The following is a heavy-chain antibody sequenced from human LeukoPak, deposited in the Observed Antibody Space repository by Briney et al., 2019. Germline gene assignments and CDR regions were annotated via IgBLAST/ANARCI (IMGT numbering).Heavy chain of an antibody. J-gene: IGHJ5*02. CDR2: ISKNDDTM. Sequence: GGSLRLSCAASGFTVSSYNMNWVRQAPGKGLEWVSYISKNDDTMFYADSVKGRFTISRDNAKNSVSLQMDSLTDEDTAVYYCARDGEGSDSWGGWGWLDPWGQGTLVTVSS. V-gene: IGHV3-48*02. D-gene: IGHD6-19*01. CDR1: GFTVSSYN. CDR3: ARDGEGSDSWGGWGWLDP.